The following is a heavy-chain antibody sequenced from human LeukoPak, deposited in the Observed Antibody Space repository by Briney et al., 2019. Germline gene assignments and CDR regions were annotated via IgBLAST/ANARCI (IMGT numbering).Heavy chain of an antibody. CDR3: ARSPDTGTVDY. CDR2: INQGGSEE. CDR1: GFSFR. V-gene: IGHV3-7*01. D-gene: IGHD1-1*01. J-gene: IGHJ4*02. Sequence: GGSLRLSCAASGFSFRMSWVRHTPGKGLEWVANINQGGSEEYYVDSVRGRFTISRDNARNLLFLQMSNLRDEDTAVYYCARSPDTGTVDYWGQGTLVTVSS.